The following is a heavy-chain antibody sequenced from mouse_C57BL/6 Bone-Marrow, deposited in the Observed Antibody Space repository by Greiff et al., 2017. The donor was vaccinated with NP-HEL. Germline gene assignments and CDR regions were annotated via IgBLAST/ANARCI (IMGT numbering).Heavy chain of an antibody. V-gene: IGHV15-2*01. Sequence: VQLQQSGSELRSPGSSVKLSCKDFDSEVFPIAYMSWVRQKPGHGFEWIGGILPSIGRTIYGEKFEDKATLDADTLSNTAYLELNSLTSEDSAIYYCARMSNYDYYAMDYWGQGTSVTVSS. CDR2: ILPSIGRT. D-gene: IGHD2-5*01. CDR3: ARMSNYDYYAMDY. J-gene: IGHJ4*01. CDR1: DSEVFPIAY.